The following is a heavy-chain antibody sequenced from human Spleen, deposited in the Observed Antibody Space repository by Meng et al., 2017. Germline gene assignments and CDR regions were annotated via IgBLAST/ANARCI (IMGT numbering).Heavy chain of an antibody. J-gene: IGHJ4*02. CDR3: ARDRGIWVGNNNFDY. D-gene: IGHD1/OR15-1a*01. Sequence: QVQLQESVPGLVKPSQTLSLTCTVSGGSMSSGDYYWSWIRQPPGKGLEWIGYIYDSGYTYYNQSLKRRVTISVDTSKNQFSLKLSSVTAADTAVYYCARDRGIWVGNNNFDYWGQGTLVTVSS. CDR1: GGSMSSGDYY. V-gene: IGHV4-30-4*01. CDR2: IYDSGYT.